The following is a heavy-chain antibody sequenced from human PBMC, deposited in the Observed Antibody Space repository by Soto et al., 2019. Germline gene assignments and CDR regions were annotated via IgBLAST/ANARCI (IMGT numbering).Heavy chain of an antibody. CDR3: ARAYTGRLPRRADYYYAMDV. CDR1: GFTFSNFD. CDR2: IGAARDP. Sequence: GESLKISCATSGFTFSNFDMHWVRQVPGKGLEWVSAIGAARDPYYLGSVKGRFTISRENAKNSVYLQMNDLRAGDSAVYCCARAYTGRLPRRADYYYAMDVWGQGTTVTVSS. J-gene: IGHJ6*02. V-gene: IGHV3-13*05. D-gene: IGHD2-2*02.